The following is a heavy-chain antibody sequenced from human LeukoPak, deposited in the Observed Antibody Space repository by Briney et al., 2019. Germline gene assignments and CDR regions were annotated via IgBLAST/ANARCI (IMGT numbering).Heavy chain of an antibody. V-gene: IGHV4-39*01. J-gene: IGHJ5*02. Sequence: SETLSLTCTVSGGSISSSSYYWGWIRQPPGKGLEWIGSIYYSGSTYYNPSLKSRVTISVDTSKNQFSLKLSSVTAADTAVYYCARSGGLHYNWFDPWGQGTLVTVSS. CDR3: ARSGGLHYNWFDP. D-gene: IGHD3-10*01. CDR1: GGSISSSSYY. CDR2: IYYSGST.